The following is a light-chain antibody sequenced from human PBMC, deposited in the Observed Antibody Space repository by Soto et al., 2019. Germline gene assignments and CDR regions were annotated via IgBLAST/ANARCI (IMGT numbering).Light chain of an antibody. CDR3: CSYAGRPTFVL. CDR2: EGS. CDR1: SSDVGTYSL. J-gene: IGLJ2*01. Sequence: QSALTQPASVSESPGQSIIISCTGASSDVGTYSLVSWYQQHPGKAPKLMIYEGSRRPSGVSNRFSGSTSDNTASLTISGLQAEDEADYFCCSYAGRPTFVLFGGWTKVTVL. V-gene: IGLV2-23*01.